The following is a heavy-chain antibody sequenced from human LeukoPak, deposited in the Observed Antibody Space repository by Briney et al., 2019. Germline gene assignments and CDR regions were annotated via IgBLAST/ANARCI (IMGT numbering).Heavy chain of an antibody. V-gene: IGHV4-39*01. CDR3: ARWVATPRGYFDY. CDR1: GGSISSGNYY. D-gene: IGHD5-12*01. Sequence: PSETLSLTCTVSGGSISSGNYYWGWIRQPPGKGLEWIGIIYYSGSTYYNPSLKSRVTISVDTSKNQFSLKLSSVTATDTAVYYCARWVATPRGYFDYWGQGTLVTVSS. J-gene: IGHJ4*02. CDR2: IYYSGST.